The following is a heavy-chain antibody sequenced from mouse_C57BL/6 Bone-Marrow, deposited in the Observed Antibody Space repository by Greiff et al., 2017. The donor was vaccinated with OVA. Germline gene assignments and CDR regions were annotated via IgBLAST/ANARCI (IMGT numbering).Heavy chain of an antibody. V-gene: IGHV1-26*01. CDR2: INPNNGGT. Sequence: VQLQQSGPELVKPGASVKISCKASGYTFTDYYMNWVKQSHGKSLEWIGDINPNNGGTSYNQKFKGKATLTVDKSSSTAYMAIRSLTSEDSAVYYCERDITTVVASAYWGQGTLVTVSA. D-gene: IGHD1-1*01. CDR1: GYTFTDYY. CDR3: ERDITTVVASAY. J-gene: IGHJ3*01.